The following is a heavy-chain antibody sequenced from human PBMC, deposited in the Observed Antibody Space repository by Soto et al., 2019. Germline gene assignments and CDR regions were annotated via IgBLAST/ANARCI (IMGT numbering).Heavy chain of an antibody. D-gene: IGHD7-27*01. Sequence: QVQLVQSGAEVKKPGASVKVSCKAAGYTFTSYDINWVRQATGQDFEWMGWMNPNSGNTAYAQKFQGRVTMTRDTSKSTAFMELSSLTSEDTAVYSCARGPRNWGVDYWGQGTLVPVSS. CDR2: MNPNSGNT. CDR3: ARGPRNWGVDY. V-gene: IGHV1-8*01. J-gene: IGHJ4*02. CDR1: GYTFTSYD.